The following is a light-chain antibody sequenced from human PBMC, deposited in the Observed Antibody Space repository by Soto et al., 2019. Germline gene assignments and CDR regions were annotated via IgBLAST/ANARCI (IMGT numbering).Light chain of an antibody. V-gene: IGKV3-20*01. CDR2: GAS. J-gene: IGKJ3*01. CDR1: QSVSSR. Sequence: EIVLTQSPGTLSLSPGARATLSCRASQSVSSRLAWYQQKPGQAPRLLISGASSRATGIPDRFSGSGSATDFTLTISRLEPEDFAVYYCQQYGSSPGFTFGPGTKVDIK. CDR3: QQYGSSPGFT.